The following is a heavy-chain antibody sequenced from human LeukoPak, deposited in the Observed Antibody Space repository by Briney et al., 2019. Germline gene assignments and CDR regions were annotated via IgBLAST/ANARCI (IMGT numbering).Heavy chain of an antibody. CDR2: ISSSSSYI. Sequence: GGSLRLSCAASGFTFSTYWMSWVRQAPGKGLEWVSSISSSSSYIYYADSVKGRFTISRDNAKKSLYLQMNSLRAEDTAVYYCARSELGYNYYYMDVWGKGTTVTISS. D-gene: IGHD3-10*01. CDR1: GFTFSTYW. V-gene: IGHV3-21*01. CDR3: ARSELGYNYYYMDV. J-gene: IGHJ6*03.